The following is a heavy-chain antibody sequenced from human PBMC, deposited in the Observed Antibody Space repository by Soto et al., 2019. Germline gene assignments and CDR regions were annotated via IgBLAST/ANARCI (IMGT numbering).Heavy chain of an antibody. CDR2: ISWNSGSI. J-gene: IGHJ3*02. Sequence: GGSLRLSCAASGFTFDDYAMHWVRQAPGKGLEWVSGISWNSGSIGYADSVKGRFTISRDNAKNSLYLQMNSLRAEDTALYYCAKQPRDYRVTVEAFDIWGQGTMVTVSS. CDR1: GFTFDDYA. V-gene: IGHV3-9*01. CDR3: AKQPRDYRVTVEAFDI. D-gene: IGHD4-17*01.